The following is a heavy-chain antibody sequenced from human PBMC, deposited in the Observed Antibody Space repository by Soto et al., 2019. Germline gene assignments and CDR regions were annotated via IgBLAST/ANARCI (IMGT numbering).Heavy chain of an antibody. J-gene: IGHJ3*02. CDR2: IKQDGSEK. CDR3: ARENVAYCGGDCDTTPHDVGAFDI. D-gene: IGHD2-21*01. V-gene: IGHV3-7*01. CDR1: GFTFSSYW. Sequence: GGSLRLSCAASGFTFSSYWMSWVRQAPGKGLEWVANIKQDGSEKYYVDSVKGRFTISRDNAKNSLYLQMNSLRAEDTAVYYCARENVAYCGGDCDTTPHDVGAFDIWGQGTMVTVSS.